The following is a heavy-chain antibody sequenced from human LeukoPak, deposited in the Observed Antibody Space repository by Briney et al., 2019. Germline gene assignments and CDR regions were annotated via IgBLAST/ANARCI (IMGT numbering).Heavy chain of an antibody. D-gene: IGHD2-8*02. V-gene: IGHV3-7*01. J-gene: IGHJ4*02. CDR1: GFTFSDYW. CDR2: IKPDGSEK. CDR3: ASYLYWRSDLGY. Sequence: GGSLRLSCAASGFTFSDYWMTWVRQAPGKGLEWVANIKPDGSEKYYVDSVKGRFTISRDNAKNSLYLQMNSLRVEDTAVYYCASYLYWRSDLGYWGQGTLVTVSS.